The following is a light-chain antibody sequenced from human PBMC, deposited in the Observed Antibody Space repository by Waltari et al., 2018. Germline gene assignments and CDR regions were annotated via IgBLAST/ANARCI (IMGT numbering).Light chain of an antibody. J-gene: IGLJ2*01. V-gene: IGLV1-47*01. Sequence: SVLTQPPSASGTPGQRVTIPCSARGSTIRTNYPYWSQQLPGMAPRLLTYRDNQRPPGVPDRFSGSQSGTSASLAISGLRSEDEADYYCAAWDDRLRGPLFGGGTKLTVL. CDR2: RDN. CDR1: GSTIRTNY. CDR3: AAWDDRLRGPL.